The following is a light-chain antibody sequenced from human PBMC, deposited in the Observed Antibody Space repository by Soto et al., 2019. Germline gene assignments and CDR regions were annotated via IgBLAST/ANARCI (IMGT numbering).Light chain of an antibody. Sequence: DIQMTQSPSTLSASVGDRVTITCRASQSVDTWLGWYQQKPGKAPKLLIYDASVLESGVPSRFSGSGSGAEFTLTVSSLQPDDFATYYCHHYNTYSTFGQGTRVDVK. CDR2: DAS. J-gene: IGKJ1*01. V-gene: IGKV1-5*01. CDR3: HHYNTYST. CDR1: QSVDTW.